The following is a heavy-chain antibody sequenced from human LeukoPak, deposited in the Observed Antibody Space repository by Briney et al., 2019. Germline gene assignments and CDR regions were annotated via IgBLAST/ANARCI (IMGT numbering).Heavy chain of an antibody. D-gene: IGHD3-22*01. V-gene: IGHV4-31*03. J-gene: IGHJ2*01. CDR3: ARAARQGFTMIVVPFFYFDL. Sequence: PSQTLSLTCTVSGGSISSGASDWGWIRQHPKRGLEWVGYINHSGSTYYNPSIGSRVTMSVDTSKNQFSLKLSSVTAADSAVYYCARAARQGFTMIVVPFFYFDLWGRGTLVTVSS. CDR1: GGSISSGASD. CDR2: INHSGST.